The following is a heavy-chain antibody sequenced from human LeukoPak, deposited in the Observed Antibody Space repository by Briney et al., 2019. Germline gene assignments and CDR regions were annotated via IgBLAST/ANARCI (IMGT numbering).Heavy chain of an antibody. Sequence: PGRSLRLSCAASGFTFSSYAMHWVRQAPGKGLEWAADISYDGSNNYYADSVKGRLTISRDNSKNTLNLQMNSLRPEDTAVYYCARAVAGYHYYGMDVWGQGTTVTVSS. CDR2: ISYDGSNN. CDR1: GFTFSSYA. J-gene: IGHJ6*02. V-gene: IGHV3-30-3*01. D-gene: IGHD6-19*01. CDR3: ARAVAGYHYYGMDV.